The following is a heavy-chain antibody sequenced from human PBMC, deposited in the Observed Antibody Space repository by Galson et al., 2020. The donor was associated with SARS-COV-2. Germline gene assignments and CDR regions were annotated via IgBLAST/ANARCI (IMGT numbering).Heavy chain of an antibody. CDR1: GITFNDYY. CDR2: ISSSGSTI. J-gene: IGHJ6*02. Sequence: GESMKNSGAAPGITFNDYYMSWIRQAPRKGLEWVSYISSSGSTIYYADSVKGRFTISRDNAKNSLYLQMNSLRAEDTAVYYCARDRERGGPKLLWFGGAARITDYGMDVWGQGTTVTVSS. CDR3: ARDRERGGPKLLWFGGAARITDYGMDV. V-gene: IGHV3-11*01. D-gene: IGHD3-10*01.